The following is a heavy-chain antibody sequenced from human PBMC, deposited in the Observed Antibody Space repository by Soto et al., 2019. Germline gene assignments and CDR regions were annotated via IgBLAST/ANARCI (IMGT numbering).Heavy chain of an antibody. D-gene: IGHD6-13*01. CDR1: GFTFSNYG. J-gene: IGHJ5*02. V-gene: IGHV3-33*01. Sequence: GGSLRLSCAASGFTFSNYGMHWVRQAPGKGLEWVAGIWYDGSNPYYADSVKGRFTISRDSSKNTVYLQINSLRAEDTAVFYCARDSDSGADSGWFNPWGQGTVVTVPQ. CDR3: ARDSDSGADSGWFNP. CDR2: IWYDGSNP.